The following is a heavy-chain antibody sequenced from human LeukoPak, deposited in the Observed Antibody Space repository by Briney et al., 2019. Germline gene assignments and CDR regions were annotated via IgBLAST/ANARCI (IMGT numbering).Heavy chain of an antibody. CDR2: VYYSGSA. V-gene: IGHV4-30-4*08. D-gene: IGHD3-9*01. Sequence: SETLSLTCTVSSGSVNSGSYYCNWIRLPPGEGLEWIGSVYYSGSAYYNPSLKSRLTISADTSKNQFSLRLNSVTAADTALYYCASCHYDILTGYRREFDYWGQGILVTVSS. CDR1: SGSVNSGSYY. CDR3: ASCHYDILTGYRREFDY. J-gene: IGHJ4*02.